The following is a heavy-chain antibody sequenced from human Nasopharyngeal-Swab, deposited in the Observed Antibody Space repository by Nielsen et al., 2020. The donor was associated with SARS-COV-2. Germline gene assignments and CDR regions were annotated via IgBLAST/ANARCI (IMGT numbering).Heavy chain of an antibody. CDR2: INSDGSII. CDR3: VCRETPPSDY. J-gene: IGHJ4*02. Sequence: WIRQPPGKGLLWVSRINSDGSIIDYADSVKGRFTISRDNARNTLNLQMNSLRAEDTALYYCVCRETPPSDYWGQGTPVTVSS. V-gene: IGHV3-74*01. D-gene: IGHD2-15*01.